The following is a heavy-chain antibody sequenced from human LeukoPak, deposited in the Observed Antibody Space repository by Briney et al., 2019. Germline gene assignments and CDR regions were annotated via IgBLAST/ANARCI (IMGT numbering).Heavy chain of an antibody. Sequence: PGGSLRLSCAASGFTFSSYAMSWVRQAPGKGLEWVSAISGSGGSTYYADSVKGRFTISRDNSKNTLYLQMNSLRAEDTAVYYCAKVAPPPGLATAAGDYWGQGTLVTVSS. J-gene: IGHJ4*02. V-gene: IGHV3-23*01. CDR1: GFTFSSYA. CDR3: AKVAPPPGLATAAGDY. D-gene: IGHD2-2*01. CDR2: ISGSGGST.